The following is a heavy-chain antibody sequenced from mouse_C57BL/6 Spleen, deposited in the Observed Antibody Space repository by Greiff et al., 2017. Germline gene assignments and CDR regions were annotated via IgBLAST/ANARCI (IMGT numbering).Heavy chain of an antibody. CDR1: GFTFSNYW. CDR3: TGRGYFDV. V-gene: IGHV6-3*01. J-gene: IGHJ1*03. CDR2: IRLKSDNYAT. Sequence: DVKLQESGGGLVQPGGSMKLSCVASGFTFSNYWMNWVRQSPEKGLEWVAQIRLKSDNYATHYAESVKGRFTISRDDSKSSVYLQMNNLRAEDTGSYYCTGRGYFDVWGTGTTVTVSS.